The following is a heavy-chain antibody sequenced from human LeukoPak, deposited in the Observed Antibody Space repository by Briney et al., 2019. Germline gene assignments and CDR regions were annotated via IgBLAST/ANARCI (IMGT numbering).Heavy chain of an antibody. CDR3: AREPGSGSVDTAMVTGFDY. V-gene: IGHV4-39*07. Sequence: PSETLSLTCTVSGGSISTSSYYWGWVRQPPGKGLEWIGNIFYSGSTYYSPSLKSRVTISVDTSKNQFSLKLSSVTAADTAVYYCAREPGSGSVDTAMVTGFDYWGQGTLVTVSS. CDR1: GGSISTSSYY. J-gene: IGHJ4*02. CDR2: IFYSGST. D-gene: IGHD5-18*01.